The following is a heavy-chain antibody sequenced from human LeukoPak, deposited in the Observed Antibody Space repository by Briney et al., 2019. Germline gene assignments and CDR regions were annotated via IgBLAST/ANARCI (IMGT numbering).Heavy chain of an antibody. V-gene: IGHV4-39*01. Sequence: PSETLSLTCSVSGGSISTSGYYWGWIRQPPGKGLEYIGSMYYSGSTDYNPSLKSRVTISVDTSNNHFSLRLSSVTAADAAVYYCARRRGMFPYYFGYWGQGTLVTVSS. CDR1: GGSISTSGYY. CDR2: MYYSGST. CDR3: ARRRGMFPYYFGY. J-gene: IGHJ4*02. D-gene: IGHD3-10*02.